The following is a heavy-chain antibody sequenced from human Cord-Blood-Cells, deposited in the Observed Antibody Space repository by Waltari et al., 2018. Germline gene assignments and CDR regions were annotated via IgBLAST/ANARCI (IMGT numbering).Heavy chain of an antibody. D-gene: IGHD2-15*01. Sequence: EVQLVESGGGLVQPGGSLRLSCAASGFTFSSYSMNWVRQAPGKGLEWVSYISSSSSTMYGAVSGKGGFTISRDNAKNSVYLGVNSLRDEDTGVYYCARDSGYCSGGSCYYDAFDIWGQGTMVTVSS. CDR2: ISSSSSTM. CDR1: GFTFSSYS. CDR3: ARDSGYCSGGSCYYDAFDI. J-gene: IGHJ3*02. V-gene: IGHV3-48*02.